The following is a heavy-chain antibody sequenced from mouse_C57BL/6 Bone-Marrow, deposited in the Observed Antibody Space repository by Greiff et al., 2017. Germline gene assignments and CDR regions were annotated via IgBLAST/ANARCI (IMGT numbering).Heavy chain of an antibody. V-gene: IGHV1-64*01. CDR2: MHPNGGSP. J-gene: IGHJ4*01. CDR1: GYTFTNYW. CDR3: ARSYDYDDYTMDY. Sequence: QLHQPGAELVKPGASVKLSCKASGYTFTNYWMHWVKQRPGQGLEWIGMMHPNGGSPDYNEKFKSEATLSVDKSSRTAYMELSSLTSEDSAVYYCARSYDYDDYTMDYWGQGTSVTVSS. D-gene: IGHD2-4*01.